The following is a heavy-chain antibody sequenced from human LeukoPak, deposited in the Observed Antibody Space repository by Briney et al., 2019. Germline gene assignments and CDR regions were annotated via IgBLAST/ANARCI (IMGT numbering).Heavy chain of an antibody. CDR1: GFPFSSYN. D-gene: IGHD1-1*01. Sequence: GSLGLSFAASGFPFSSYNMNRVRPAPGKGLECGSYITSSGTTIYYADSVKGRFTISRDNAKNSLYLQMNSLRDEDAAVYYCTRDSPIGPTGHSDAFHIWGQGTMVTVSS. CDR3: TRDSPIGPTGHSDAFHI. V-gene: IGHV3-48*02. CDR2: ITSSGTTI. J-gene: IGHJ3*02.